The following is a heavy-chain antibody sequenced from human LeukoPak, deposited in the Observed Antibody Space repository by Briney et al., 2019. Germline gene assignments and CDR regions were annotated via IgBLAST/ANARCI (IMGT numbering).Heavy chain of an antibody. CDR1: GGTFSSYA. CDR2: IIPIFGTA. J-gene: IGHJ6*02. D-gene: IGHD3-9*01. Sequence: ASVKVSCKASGGTFSSYAISWVRQAPGQGLEWMGGIIPIFGTANYAQKFQGRVTITADESTSTAYMELSSLGSEDTAVYYCARGRAYYDILTGYYTPDYYYYGMDVWGQGTTVTVSS. V-gene: IGHV1-69*13. CDR3: ARGRAYYDILTGYYTPDYYYYGMDV.